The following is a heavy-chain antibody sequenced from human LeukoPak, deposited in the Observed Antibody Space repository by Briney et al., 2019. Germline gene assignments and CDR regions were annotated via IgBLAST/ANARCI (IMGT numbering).Heavy chain of an antibody. CDR1: GYTFTSYG. Sequence: GASVKVSCKASGYTFTSYGISWVRQAPGQGLEWMGWISAYNGNTNYAQKLQGRVTMTTDTSTSTAYMELRSLRSDDTAVYYCARDLAAAGRSNWFDPWGQGTLVTVSS. J-gene: IGHJ5*02. D-gene: IGHD6-13*01. CDR2: ISAYNGNT. CDR3: ARDLAAAGRSNWFDP. V-gene: IGHV1-18*01.